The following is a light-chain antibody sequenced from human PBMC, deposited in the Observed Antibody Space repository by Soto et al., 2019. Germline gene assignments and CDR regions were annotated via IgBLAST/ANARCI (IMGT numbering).Light chain of an antibody. V-gene: IGKV3D-20*02. CDR1: QSVSTSF. CDR2: GAF. Sequence: MLTQSPGTQTLAPGERATLSCRAIQSVSTSFLAWYQQKPGQAPRLLIYGAFSRATGIPDRFSGSGSGTDFTLTISSLEPEDFAVYYCQQRINWPPIAFGLGTRLEIK. CDR3: QQRINWPPIA. J-gene: IGKJ5*01.